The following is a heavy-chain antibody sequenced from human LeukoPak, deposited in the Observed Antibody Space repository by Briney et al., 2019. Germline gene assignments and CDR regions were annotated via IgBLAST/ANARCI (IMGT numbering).Heavy chain of an antibody. CDR1: GFTFSSYS. Sequence: GGSLRLSCAASGFTFSSYSMNWVRQAPGKGLEWVSSISSSSSYIYYADSVKGRFTISRDNAKNSLYLQVSSLRAEDTAVYYCARGYSSGWLEGTSFDYWGQGTLVTVSS. CDR2: ISSSSSYI. J-gene: IGHJ4*02. CDR3: ARGYSSGWLEGTSFDY. V-gene: IGHV3-21*01. D-gene: IGHD6-19*01.